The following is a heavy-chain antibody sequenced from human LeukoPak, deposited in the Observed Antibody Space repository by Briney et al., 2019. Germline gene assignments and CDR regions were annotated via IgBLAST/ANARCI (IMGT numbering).Heavy chain of an antibody. CDR1: GFTFSSYA. Sequence: PGGSLRLSCAASGFTFSSYAMSWVRQAPGKGLEWVSAISGSGGSTYYADSVKGRFTISRDNSKNTLYLQLNSLSADDTAVYYCAELGITMIGGVWGKGTTVTISS. CDR3: AELGITMIGGV. CDR2: ISGSGGST. V-gene: IGHV3-23*01. D-gene: IGHD3-10*02. J-gene: IGHJ6*04.